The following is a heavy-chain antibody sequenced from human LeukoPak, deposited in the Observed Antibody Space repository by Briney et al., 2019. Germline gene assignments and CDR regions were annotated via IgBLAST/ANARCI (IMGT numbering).Heavy chain of an antibody. CDR2: INPSGGST. V-gene: IGHV1-46*01. CDR3: ARDLGSYYDSSGYRDDY. CDR1: GYTFTSYY. Sequence: ASVKVSCKASGYTFTSYYMHWVRQAPGQGLEWMGIINPSGGSTSYAQKFQGRVTMTRDMSTSTVYMELSSLRSEDTAVYYCARDLGSYYDSSGYRDDYWGQGTLVTVSS. D-gene: IGHD3-22*01. J-gene: IGHJ4*02.